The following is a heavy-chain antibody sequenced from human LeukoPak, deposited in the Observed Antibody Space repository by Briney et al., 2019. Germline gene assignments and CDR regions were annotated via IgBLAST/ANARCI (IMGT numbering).Heavy chain of an antibody. V-gene: IGHV1-2*02. Sequence: EASVTVTCKASEYTLTGYYLHWVRQAPARGLEWVGWITPNSGDTNYAQKFQGRVTMTRNTSISTAHLELSRLRSDDTAVYYCAGVDYYDSSGRHAFDIWGQGTMVTVSS. CDR3: AGVDYYDSSGRHAFDI. CDR1: EYTLTGYY. D-gene: IGHD3-22*01. J-gene: IGHJ3*02. CDR2: ITPNSGDT.